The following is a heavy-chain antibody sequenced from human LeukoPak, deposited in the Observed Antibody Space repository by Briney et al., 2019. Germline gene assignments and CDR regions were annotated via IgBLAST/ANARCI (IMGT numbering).Heavy chain of an antibody. CDR3: ARTLRRHCSGGSCYSPHLDY. J-gene: IGHJ4*02. CDR2: MNPNSGNT. Sequence: ASVKVSCKASGYTFASYDINWVRQATGQGLEWMGWMNPNSGNTGYTQKFQGRVTMTRDTSISTAYMELSSLRPEDTAVYYCARTLRRHCSGGSCYSPHLDYWGQGTLVTVSS. V-gene: IGHV1-8*01. CDR1: GYTFASYD. D-gene: IGHD2-15*01.